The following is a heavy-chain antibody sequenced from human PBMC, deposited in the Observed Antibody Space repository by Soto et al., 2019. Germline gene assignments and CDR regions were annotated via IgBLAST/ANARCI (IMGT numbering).Heavy chain of an antibody. V-gene: IGHV3-23*01. CDR2: ISGGGDTT. CDR3: AKGRGGSESINPRVDF. D-gene: IGHD3-10*01. J-gene: IGHJ4*02. CDR1: GFTFNNYA. Sequence: EVQLLESGGGLVQPGGSLRLSCAASGFTFNNYAMTWVRQAPGKGLEWVSAISGGGDTTYYADSVKGRFTVSRDGSKNTLYLQMSSLRAEDTALYYCAKGRGGSESINPRVDFWGQGTLVTVSS.